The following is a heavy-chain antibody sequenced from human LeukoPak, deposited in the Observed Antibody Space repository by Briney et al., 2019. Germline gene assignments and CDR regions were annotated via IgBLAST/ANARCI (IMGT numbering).Heavy chain of an antibody. Sequence: PGGSLRLSHVDSLFTLNNYIMNWVRQAPPKGLEWVSYICSSNSTIYYADSVKGRFTISRGNAKNSLYLQMNSLRAEDTAVYYCARDPCSSTSCYVGWFDPWGQGTLVTVSS. CDR1: LFTLNNYI. CDR3: ARDPCSSTSCYVGWFDP. J-gene: IGHJ5*02. D-gene: IGHD2-2*01. V-gene: IGHV3-48*01. CDR2: ICSSNSTI.